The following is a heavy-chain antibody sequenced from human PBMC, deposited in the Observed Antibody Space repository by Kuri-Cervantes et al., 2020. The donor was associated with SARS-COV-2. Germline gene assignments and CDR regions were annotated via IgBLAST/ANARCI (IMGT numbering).Heavy chain of an antibody. D-gene: IGHD7-27*01. CDR2: INHSGST. CDR1: GGSFSGYK. J-gene: IGHJ6*03. CDR3: ARHRSGDRYYYYYMDV. V-gene: IGHV4-34*01. Sequence: SQTLSLTCAVYGGSFSGYKWNWIRQSPGKGLEWIGEINHSGSTNYNPSLKSRVTISVDTSKNQFSLKLSSVTAANTAVYYCARHRSGDRYYYYYMDVWGKGTTVTVSS.